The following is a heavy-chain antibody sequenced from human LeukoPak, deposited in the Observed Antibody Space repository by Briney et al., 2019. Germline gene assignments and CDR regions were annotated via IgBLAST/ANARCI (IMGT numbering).Heavy chain of an antibody. CDR2: ISYDGSNK. J-gene: IGHJ4*02. CDR1: GFTFSSYA. V-gene: IGHV3-30*04. Sequence: GGSLRLSCAASGFTFSSYAMHWVREAPGRGLEWVAVISYDGSNKYYADSVKGRFTISRDNSKNTLYLQMNSLRAEDTAVYYCARDGYNSGADYWGQGTLVTVSS. CDR3: ARDGYNSGADY. D-gene: IGHD5-24*01.